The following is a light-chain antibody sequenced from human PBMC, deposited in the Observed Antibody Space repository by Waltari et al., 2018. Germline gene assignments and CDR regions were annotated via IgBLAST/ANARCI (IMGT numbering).Light chain of an antibody. CDR3: AARDDRQRGPYWL. Sequence: QSVLTQPPSASGTPGQTVTISCSGSSSNIGSNYVFWYQQFPGKAPQLLIFRNSRRPARVPDRFSAAKSGTSASLAIRGLRSEDEAVHYCAARDDRQRGPYWLFGGGTKLTVL. CDR2: RNS. CDR1: SSNIGSNY. V-gene: IGLV1-47*01. J-gene: IGLJ3*02.